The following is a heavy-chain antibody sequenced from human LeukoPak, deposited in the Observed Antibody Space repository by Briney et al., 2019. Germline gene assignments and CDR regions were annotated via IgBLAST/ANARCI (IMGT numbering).Heavy chain of an antibody. Sequence: GGSLRLSCAASGFAFSNYWMHWVRQAPGKGLVLVSRINTVGRSTSYADSVKGRFTISRDHAENTLYRQMNRLRAEDTAVYFCARENPPGLPKKALHWGQGTLVTVSS. J-gene: IGHJ4*02. CDR3: ARENPPGLPKKALH. V-gene: IGHV3-74*01. CDR2: INTVGRST. CDR1: GFAFSNYW.